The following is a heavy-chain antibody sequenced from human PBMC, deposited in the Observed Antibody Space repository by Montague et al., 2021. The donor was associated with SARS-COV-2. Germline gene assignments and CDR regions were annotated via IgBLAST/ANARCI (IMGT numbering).Heavy chain of an antibody. J-gene: IGHJ4*02. CDR3: AGLRYYGGNSGFQGLVDY. Sequence: SETLSLTCIVSGGSISSSSYHWVRIRQPPGKGLVWIVTNYYSASTYYNPSLKSRVTISVDTSKNQLSLKLSSVTAADTAVYYCAGLRYYGGNSGFQGLVDYWGQGALVTVSS. V-gene: IGHV4-39*01. CDR1: GGSISSSSYH. D-gene: IGHD4-23*01. CDR2: NYYSAST.